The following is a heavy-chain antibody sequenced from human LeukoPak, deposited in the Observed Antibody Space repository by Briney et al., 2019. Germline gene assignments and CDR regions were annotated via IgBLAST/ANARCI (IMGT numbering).Heavy chain of an antibody. CDR3: ATQSTNYDILTGYYYFDY. V-gene: IGHV5-51*01. J-gene: IGHJ4*02. Sequence: GESLKISCKGSGYSFTSYWIGWVRQMPGKGLEWMGIIYPGDSHTRYSPSFQGQVTISADKSISTAYLQWSSLKASDTAMYYCATQSTNYDILTGYYYFDYWGQGTLVTVSS. D-gene: IGHD3-9*01. CDR2: IYPGDSHT. CDR1: GYSFTSYW.